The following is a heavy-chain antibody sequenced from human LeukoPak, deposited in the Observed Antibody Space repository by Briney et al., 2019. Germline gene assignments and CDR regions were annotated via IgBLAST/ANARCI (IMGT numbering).Heavy chain of an antibody. CDR3: ARDRSRGLLHAFDI. CDR1: GFTFSSYG. V-gene: IGHV3-21*01. CDR2: ISSSSTYI. D-gene: IGHD3-10*01. Sequence: SGGSLRLSCAASGFTFSSYGMHWVRQAPGRGLEWVSSISSSSTYIYYADSVKGRFTISSDNSQNSLSLQMNSLRAEDTAVYYCARDRSRGLLHAFDIWGQGTMLTVSS. J-gene: IGHJ3*02.